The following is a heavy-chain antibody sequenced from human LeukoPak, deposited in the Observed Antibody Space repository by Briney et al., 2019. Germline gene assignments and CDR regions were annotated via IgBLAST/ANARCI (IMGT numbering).Heavy chain of an antibody. J-gene: IGHJ4*02. CDR3: AQKQWVPYYFHY. CDR1: GGSVSSGSYY. V-gene: IGHV4-61*01. CDR2: IYYSGST. D-gene: IGHD1-26*01. Sequence: SETLSLTCTVSGGSVSSGSYYWSWIRQPPGKGLEWIGYIYYSGSTDYNPSLKSRVTISVDTSKNQFSLKLSSLTAADTAVYYCAQKQWVPYYFHYWGQGTLVTVPS.